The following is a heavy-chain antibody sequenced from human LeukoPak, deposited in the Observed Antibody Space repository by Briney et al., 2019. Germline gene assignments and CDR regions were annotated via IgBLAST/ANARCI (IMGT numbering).Heavy chain of an antibody. Sequence: GGSLRLSCAASGFTFSSYAMSWVRQAPGKGLEWVAVIWYDGSNKYYADSVKGRFTISRDNSKNTLYLQMNSLRAEDTAVYYCAKESRREYSSSWPDYWGQGTLVTVSP. J-gene: IGHJ4*02. CDR1: GFTFSSYA. CDR3: AKESRREYSSSWPDY. CDR2: IWYDGSNK. V-gene: IGHV3-33*06. D-gene: IGHD6-13*01.